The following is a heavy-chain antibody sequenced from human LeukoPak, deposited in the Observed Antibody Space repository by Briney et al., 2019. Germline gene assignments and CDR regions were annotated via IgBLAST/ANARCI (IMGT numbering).Heavy chain of an antibody. CDR1: ATPIPRSAYY. CDR3: TSRGFRLPLDAFDV. Sequence: PTETLSLTCTVSATPIPRSAYYWVWVRQSPGRGLDWLGSIYSNGDTYYNPSFESRVTIAIETSKNQFSLKMTSVTAADTAAYYCTSRGFRLPLDAFDVWGQGTRVAVAS. CDR2: IYSNGDT. J-gene: IGHJ3*01. V-gene: IGHV4-39*01. D-gene: IGHD5-24*01.